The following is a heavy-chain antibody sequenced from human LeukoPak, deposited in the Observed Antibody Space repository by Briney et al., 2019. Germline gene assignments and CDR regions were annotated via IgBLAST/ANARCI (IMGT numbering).Heavy chain of an antibody. V-gene: IGHV4-34*01. J-gene: IGHJ3*02. CDR1: GGSFSGYY. CDR2: INHSGTT. D-gene: IGHD6-13*01. CDR3: ARPRRYSSSWYPAGNAFDI. Sequence: SETLSLTGAVYGGSFSGYYWSWIRQPPGKGLEWIGEINHSGTTNYNPSLKSRATISVDTSKNQFSLKLSSVTAADTAVYYCARPRRYSSSWYPAGNAFDIWGQGTMVTVSS.